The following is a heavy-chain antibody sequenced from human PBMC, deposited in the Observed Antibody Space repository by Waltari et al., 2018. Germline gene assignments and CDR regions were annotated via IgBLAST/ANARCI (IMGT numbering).Heavy chain of an antibody. Sequence: QVQLVQSGAEVQKPGASMKVSCKASGYTFTDYYLHWVGQAPGQGLEWMGRINPNSGGTKYAQKFQGRVIMTRDTSIRTAYMELRRLRYDDTVVYYCARGDSQSRFDYWGQGTLVTVSS. J-gene: IGHJ4*02. CDR3: ARGDSQSRFDY. CDR1: GYTFTDYY. D-gene: IGHD2-21*02. V-gene: IGHV1-2*05. CDR2: INPNSGGT.